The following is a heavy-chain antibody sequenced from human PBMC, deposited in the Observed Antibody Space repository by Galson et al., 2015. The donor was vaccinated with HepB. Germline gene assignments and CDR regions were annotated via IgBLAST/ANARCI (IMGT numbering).Heavy chain of an antibody. Sequence: SVKVSCKASGYTFTSYAMHWVRQAPGQRLEWMGWINAGNGNTKYSQKFQGRVTITRDTSASTAYMELSSLRSEDTAVYYCATRGVGATYFDYWGQGTLVTVSS. D-gene: IGHD1-26*01. J-gene: IGHJ4*02. CDR2: INAGNGNT. V-gene: IGHV1-3*01. CDR1: GYTFTSYA. CDR3: ATRGVGATYFDY.